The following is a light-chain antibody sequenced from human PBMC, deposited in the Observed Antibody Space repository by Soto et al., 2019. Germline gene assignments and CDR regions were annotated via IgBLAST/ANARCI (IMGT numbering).Light chain of an antibody. CDR1: QVIGSRY. CDR3: QQFGSSIPHT. Sequence: EIVMTQSPGTLSLSPGERATISCRASQVIGSRYLAWYHQKSGQAPRLLIYGASSRATGIPDRFSGSGSGTDFTLTISRLEPEDFGVYYCQQFGSSIPHTFGQGTKRRSN. CDR2: GAS. V-gene: IGKV3-20*01. J-gene: IGKJ2*01.